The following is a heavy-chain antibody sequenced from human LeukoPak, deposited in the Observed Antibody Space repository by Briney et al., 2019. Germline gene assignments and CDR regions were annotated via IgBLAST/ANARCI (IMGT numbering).Heavy chain of an antibody. D-gene: IGHD1-26*01. Sequence: GGSLRLSCAASGFTFSSYAMSWVRQAPGKGLEWVSAISGSGGSTYYADSVKGRFTISRDNSKNTLYLQMNSLRAEDTAVYYCAKGSGGSYFSDWFDPWGQGTLVTVSS. CDR3: AKGSGGSYFSDWFDP. CDR2: ISGSGGST. CDR1: GFTFSSYA. J-gene: IGHJ5*02. V-gene: IGHV3-23*01.